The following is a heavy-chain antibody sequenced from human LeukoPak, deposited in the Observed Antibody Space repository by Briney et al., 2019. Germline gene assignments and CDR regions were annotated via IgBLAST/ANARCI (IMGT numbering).Heavy chain of an antibody. CDR2: IYTNENT. D-gene: IGHD6-13*01. V-gene: IGHV4-4*07. CDR3: ARAAAAAGGQYFDY. Sequence: SETLSLTCTVSGGSISTYYWSWIRQPAGKGLEWIGRIYTNENTNYNPSLRSRVTMSVDTFKNQFSLKLSSVTAADTAVYYCARAAAAAGGQYFDYWGQGTLVAVSS. J-gene: IGHJ4*02. CDR1: GGSISTYY.